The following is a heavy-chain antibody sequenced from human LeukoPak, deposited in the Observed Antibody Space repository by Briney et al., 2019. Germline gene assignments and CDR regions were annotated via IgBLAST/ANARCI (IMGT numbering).Heavy chain of an antibody. CDR1: GFTFSSYA. J-gene: IGHJ4*02. CDR2: IKQDGSEK. D-gene: IGHD5-24*01. V-gene: IGHV3-7*01. CDR3: ARETPRRGETRDGYR. Sequence: GGSLRLSCAASGFTFSSYAMSWVRQAPGKGLEWVANIKQDGSEKYYVDSVKGRFTISRDNAKNSLYLQMNSLRAEDTAVYYCARETPRRGETRDGYRWGQGTLVTVSS.